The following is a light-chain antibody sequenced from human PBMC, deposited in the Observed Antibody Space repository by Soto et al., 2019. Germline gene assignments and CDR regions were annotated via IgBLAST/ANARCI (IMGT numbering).Light chain of an antibody. CDR1: QSINSW. CDR2: DAS. CDR3: QQYNSYSWT. Sequence: DIQMTQSPSTLSASAGDRVNITCRASQSINSWLAWYQQKPGKAPKLLIYDASSLESGVPSRFSGSGSGTEFTLTISSLQPDDFATYYCQQYNSYSWTFGQGTKVDIK. V-gene: IGKV1-5*01. J-gene: IGKJ1*01.